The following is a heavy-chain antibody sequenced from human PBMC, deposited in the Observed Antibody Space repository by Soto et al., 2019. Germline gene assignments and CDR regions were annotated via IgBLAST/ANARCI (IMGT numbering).Heavy chain of an antibody. CDR2: ISYSGST. D-gene: IGHD2-2*01. Sequence: ASETLSLTCTVSGGSISSYYWSWIRQSPGKGLEWFGYISYSGSTNYNPSLKSRLTISLDTSKNQFSLSLSSVTAADTAVYYCARGSSSCYGRCFDYWGKGTLVTVAS. CDR3: ARGSSSCYGRCFDY. V-gene: IGHV4-59*01. J-gene: IGHJ4*02. CDR1: GGSISSYY.